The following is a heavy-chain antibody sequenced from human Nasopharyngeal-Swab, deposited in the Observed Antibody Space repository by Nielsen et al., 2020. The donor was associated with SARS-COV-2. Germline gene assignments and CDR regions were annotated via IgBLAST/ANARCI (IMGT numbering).Heavy chain of an antibody. Sequence: WIRQPPGKGLEWIGYIHYTGYTFYNPSLESRLIISLDTSQNQFSLRLSSVTAADTAVYYCAREVIEQEMSDAFDFWGQGTMVTVSS. CDR3: AREVIEQEMSDAFDF. V-gene: IGHV4-31*02. J-gene: IGHJ3*01. D-gene: IGHD3-16*02. CDR2: IHYTGYT.